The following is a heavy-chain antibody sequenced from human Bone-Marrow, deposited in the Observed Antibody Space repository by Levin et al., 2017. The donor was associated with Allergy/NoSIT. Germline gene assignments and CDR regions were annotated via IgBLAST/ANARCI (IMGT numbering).Heavy chain of an antibody. Sequence: GGSLRLSCAASGFTLGTYWMNWVRQSPGKGLEWVATIKQDGSEKYYMDSVKGRFTISRDNAKNSLFLQMNSLRAEDTAIYFCARFIEAAGMDVWGQGTTVTVSS. V-gene: IGHV3-7*01. J-gene: IGHJ6*02. CDR1: GFTLGTYW. CDR2: IKQDGSEK. D-gene: IGHD6-13*01. CDR3: ARFIEAAGMDV.